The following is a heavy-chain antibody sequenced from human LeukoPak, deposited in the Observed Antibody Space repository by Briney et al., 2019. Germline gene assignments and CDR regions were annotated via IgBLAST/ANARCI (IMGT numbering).Heavy chain of an antibody. D-gene: IGHD5-24*01. V-gene: IGHV4-39*02. Sequence: PSETLSLTCTVSGGSITSDSYYWGWIRQPPGKGLEWIGSIYHNGATYYNPSLKSRVTMSVDTAKDQFSLKLSSVTAADTAVYYCAREERWLQLDTDSGDYYYYGMDVWGQGTTVTVSS. CDR3: AREERWLQLDTDSGDYYYYGMDV. J-gene: IGHJ6*02. CDR1: GGSITSDSYY. CDR2: IYHNGAT.